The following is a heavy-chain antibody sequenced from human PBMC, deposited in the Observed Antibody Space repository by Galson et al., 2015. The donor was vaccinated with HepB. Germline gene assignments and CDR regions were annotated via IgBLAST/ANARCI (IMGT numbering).Heavy chain of an antibody. Sequence: SLRLSCAASGFTFNSYGMHWVRQAPGKGLEWVAVISYDGSNKYYADSVKGRFTISRDNSKNTLYLQMNSLRAEDMAVYYCAKDRNSGYDLGGVDYWGQGTLVTVSS. D-gene: IGHD5-12*01. V-gene: IGHV3-30*18. CDR2: ISYDGSNK. CDR3: AKDRNSGYDLGGVDY. J-gene: IGHJ4*02. CDR1: GFTFNSYG.